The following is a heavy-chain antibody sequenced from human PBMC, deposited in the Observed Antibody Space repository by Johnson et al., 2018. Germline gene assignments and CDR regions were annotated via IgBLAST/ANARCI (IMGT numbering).Heavy chain of an antibody. V-gene: IGHV3-13*01. CDR2: IGTGGDT. CDR3: ARTYTFDM. J-gene: IGHJ3*02. Sequence: VQLVQSGGGLVQPGGSLRLSCAASGFTFSNYNMHWVRQATGKGLEWVSGIGTGGDTYYSADVKGRFTITREDAKNSLYLQLNSLRAGDTAVYYCARTYTFDMWGQGTVVTVSS. D-gene: IGHD3-16*01. CDR1: GFTFSNYN.